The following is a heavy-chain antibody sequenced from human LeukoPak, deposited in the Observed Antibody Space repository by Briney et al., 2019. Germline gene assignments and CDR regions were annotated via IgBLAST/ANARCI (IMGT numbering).Heavy chain of an antibody. CDR3: AGRAGAAREVVVPAARGYYYYYYYMDV. V-gene: IGHV4-39*07. CDR1: GGSISSSSYY. Sequence: PSETLSLTCTVSGGSISSSSYYWGWIRQPPGKGLEWIGEIYHSGSTNYNPSLKSRVTISVDTPKNQFSLKLSSVTAADTAVYYCAGRAGAAREVVVPAARGYYYYYYYMDVWGKGTTVTISS. J-gene: IGHJ6*03. CDR2: IYHSGST. D-gene: IGHD2-2*01.